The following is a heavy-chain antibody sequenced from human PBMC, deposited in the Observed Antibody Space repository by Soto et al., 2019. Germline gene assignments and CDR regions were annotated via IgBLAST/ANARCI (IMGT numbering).Heavy chain of an antibody. CDR3: ARDTPGVPGYYYYGMDV. Sequence: GASVKVSCKASGYTFTSYGISWVRQAPGQGLEWMGWISAYNGNTNYAQKLQGRVTMTTDTSTSTAYMELRSLRSDDTAVYYCARDTPGVPGYYYYGMDVWGQGTTVTVSS. J-gene: IGHJ6*02. D-gene: IGHD2-8*01. CDR1: GYTFTSYG. V-gene: IGHV1-18*01. CDR2: ISAYNGNT.